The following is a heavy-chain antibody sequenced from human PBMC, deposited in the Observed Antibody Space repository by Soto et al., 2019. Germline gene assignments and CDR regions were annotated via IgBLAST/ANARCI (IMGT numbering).Heavy chain of an antibody. CDR3: ARETLCGGVGYYDGLDL. Sequence: QVQLVQSGAEVKKHGASVRVPCRTSGYTFTSYAIHGVRQAPEQGHEWMSWCNIGNGNTTYSQKFKGRVTVSRDTSASTAYMELSSLRSEDTAVYYSARETLCGGVGYYDGLDLWGQGTLVTGSS. CDR1: GYTFTSYA. D-gene: IGHD2-21*02. V-gene: IGHV1-3*04. CDR2: CNIGNGNT. J-gene: IGHJ5*02.